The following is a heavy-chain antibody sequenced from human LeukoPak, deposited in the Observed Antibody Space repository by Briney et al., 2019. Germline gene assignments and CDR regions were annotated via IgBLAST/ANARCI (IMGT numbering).Heavy chain of an antibody. V-gene: IGHV3-23*01. D-gene: IGHD6-19*01. CDR3: AKEGAASSGWYGDAFDI. J-gene: IGHJ3*02. CDR1: GFTFSSYA. Sequence: GGSLRLSCAASGFTFSSYAVSWVRQAPGKGLEWVSAISGSGGSTYYADSVKGRFTISRDNSKNTLYLQMSSLRAEDTAVYYCAKEGAASSGWYGDAFDIWGQGTMVTVSS. CDR2: ISGSGGST.